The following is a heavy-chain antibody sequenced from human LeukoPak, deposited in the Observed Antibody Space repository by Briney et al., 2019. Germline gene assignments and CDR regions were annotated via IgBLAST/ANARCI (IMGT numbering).Heavy chain of an antibody. CDR1: RSTFSSHS. J-gene: IGHJ5*02. CDR3: ARFYGSGSWGFDP. CDR2: INSVGSAM. V-gene: IGHV3-48*01. D-gene: IGHD3-10*01. Sequence: GGSLRLSSAASRSTFSSHSMTSGRQAPGEGLGWMSYINSVGSAMYYTDSAKGRFTISRDNAKNSLSLQMDNLRGEDTAVYFCARFYGSGSWGFDPWGQGTLVTVSS.